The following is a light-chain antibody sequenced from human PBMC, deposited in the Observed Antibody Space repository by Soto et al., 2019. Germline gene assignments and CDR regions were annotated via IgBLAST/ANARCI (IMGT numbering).Light chain of an antibody. CDR3: LQDCNLPRT. CDR1: QDIRND. J-gene: IGKJ1*01. Sequence: IQMTQSPSSLSASVGDRVTITCRASQDIRNDLGWYQQKPGKAPKLLIYAASTLQSGVPSRFSGSGAGIHFTLTISSLQTEDRATYYYLQDCNLPRTFGQVTKVEIK. CDR2: AAS. V-gene: IGKV1-6*01.